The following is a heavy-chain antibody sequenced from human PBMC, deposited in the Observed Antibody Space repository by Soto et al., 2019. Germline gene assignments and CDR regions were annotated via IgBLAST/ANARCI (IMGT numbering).Heavy chain of an antibody. D-gene: IGHD4-4*01. CDR2: IYSGGST. J-gene: IGHJ6*02. Sequence: EVQLVESGGGLVQPGGSLRLSCAASGFTVSSNYMSWVRQAPGKGLEWVSVIYSGGSTYYADSVKGRFTISRHNSKNTLYLQMNSVRAEDTAVYYCARDQTAVHPVSGMDVWGQGTTVTVSS. CDR1: GFTVSSNY. CDR3: ARDQTAVHPVSGMDV. V-gene: IGHV3-53*04.